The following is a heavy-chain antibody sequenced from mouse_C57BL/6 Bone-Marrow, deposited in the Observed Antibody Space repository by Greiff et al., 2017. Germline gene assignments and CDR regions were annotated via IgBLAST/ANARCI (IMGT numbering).Heavy chain of an antibody. Sequence: QVQLQQSGAELVRPGTSVKVSCKASGYAFTNYLIEWVKQRPGQGLEWIGVLNPGSGGTNYNEKFKGKATLTADKSSSTAYMQLSSLTSEDSAVYFCARCPWFAYWGQGTLVTVSA. J-gene: IGHJ3*01. CDR3: ARCPWFAY. CDR2: LNPGSGGT. V-gene: IGHV1-54*01. CDR1: GYAFTNYL.